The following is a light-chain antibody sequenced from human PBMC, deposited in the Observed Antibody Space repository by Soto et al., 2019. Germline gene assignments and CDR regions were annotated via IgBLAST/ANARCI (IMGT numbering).Light chain of an antibody. V-gene: IGKV3-20*01. Sequence: PGEWATLSCRASRTVDGNHLARYHQKPGXXXRXXXHSASTRAPGIPDRFSASGDGTDFTLTISRLEPEDSAVYYCQQYGSSPQTFGQGTKVDI. CDR3: QQYGSSPQT. CDR2: SAS. CDR1: RTVDGNH. J-gene: IGKJ1*01.